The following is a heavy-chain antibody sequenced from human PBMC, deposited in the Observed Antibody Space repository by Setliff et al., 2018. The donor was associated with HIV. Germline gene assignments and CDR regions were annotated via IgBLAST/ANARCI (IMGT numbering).Heavy chain of an antibody. V-gene: IGHV3-74*03. Sequence: GGSLSLSCAASGFTFSPYWMHWVRQAPGKGLVWVSRINSDGTSTTYADSVKGRFTISRDSAKNTLYLQMNSLRAEDTAVYYCARDLSYDYDRSSDTFDYWGQGTLVTVSS. CDR2: INSDGTST. J-gene: IGHJ4*02. CDR1: GFTFSPYW. CDR3: ARDLSYDYDRSSDTFDY. D-gene: IGHD3-22*01.